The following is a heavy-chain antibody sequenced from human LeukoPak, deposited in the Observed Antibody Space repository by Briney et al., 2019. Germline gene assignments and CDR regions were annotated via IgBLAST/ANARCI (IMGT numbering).Heavy chain of an antibody. V-gene: IGHV1-18*01. D-gene: IGHD5-18*01. CDR1: GYTFITYG. Sequence: ASVKVSFRASGYTFITYGINWVRQAPGQGLEWMGWIDPYNSDTDYAQKVQGRVTMTKDTSTSTAYMELRSLRSDDTAVYYCARDKAPRYIYGLGLWGQGTLVTVSS. CDR2: IDPYNSDT. CDR3: ARDKAPRYIYGLGL. J-gene: IGHJ4*02.